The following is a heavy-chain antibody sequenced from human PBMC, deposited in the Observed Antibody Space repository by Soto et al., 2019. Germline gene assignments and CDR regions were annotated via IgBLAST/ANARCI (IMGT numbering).Heavy chain of an antibody. CDR2: MSSSGVTV. V-gene: IGHV3-11*01. D-gene: IGHD6-13*01. Sequence: PGGSLRLSCAGSGFTFSDYYRSGIRQAPGQGLEWVSYMSSSGVTVFYADSVKGRFTISRDNAKNSLFLHMNRLRVEDTAVYYCARNTISAAGADYYGLDVWGQGTTVTVSS. CDR1: GFTFSDYY. CDR3: ARNTISAAGADYYGLDV. J-gene: IGHJ6*02.